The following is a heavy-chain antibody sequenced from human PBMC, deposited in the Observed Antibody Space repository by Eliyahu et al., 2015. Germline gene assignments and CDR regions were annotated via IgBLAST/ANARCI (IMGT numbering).Heavy chain of an antibody. J-gene: IGHJ4*02. V-gene: IGHV4-38-2*01. CDR1: GYSISSGYY. CDR3: ARTDSGYDSPYFVN. CDR2: IYHSGST. Sequence: QVQLQESGPGLVKPSETLSLTCAVSGYSISSGYYWGWIRQPPGKGLEWIGSIYHSGSTYYNPSLKSRVTISVDTSKNQFSLKLSSVTAADTAVYYCARTDSGYDSPYFVNWGQGTLVTVSS. D-gene: IGHD5-12*01.